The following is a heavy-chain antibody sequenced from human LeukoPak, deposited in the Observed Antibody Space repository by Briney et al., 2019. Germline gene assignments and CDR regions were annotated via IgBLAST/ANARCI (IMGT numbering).Heavy chain of an antibody. J-gene: IGHJ4*02. Sequence: PGGSLRLSCAASGFTFSSYWMSWVRQPPGKGLEWIGEINHSGSTNYNPSLKSRVTISVDTSKNQFSLKLSSVTAADTAVYYCARAPRSYYFDYWGQGTLVTVSS. V-gene: IGHV4-34*01. CDR2: INHSGST. CDR3: ARAPRSYYFDY. CDR1: GFTFSSYW.